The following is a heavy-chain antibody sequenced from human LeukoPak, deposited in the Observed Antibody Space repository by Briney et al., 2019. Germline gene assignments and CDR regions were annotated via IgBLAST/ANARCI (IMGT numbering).Heavy chain of an antibody. CDR3: AKARGDGFNDAFEM. D-gene: IGHD5-24*01. Sequence: PGGSLRLSCAASGFTLSNYGMHWVRQAPGKGLEWMALIRYDRNNEYYADSGKGRFTIYGDISEDTLYLQMQSLSSADTAVYYCAKARGDGFNDAFEMWGQGTMVTVSS. CDR1: GFTLSNYG. V-gene: IGHV3-30*02. J-gene: IGHJ3*02. CDR2: IRYDRNNE.